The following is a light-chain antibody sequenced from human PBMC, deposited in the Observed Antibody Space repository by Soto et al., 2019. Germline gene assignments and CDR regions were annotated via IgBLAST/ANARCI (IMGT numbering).Light chain of an antibody. J-gene: IGKJ1*01. Sequence: EIVMTQSPATLSLSQGERATLSCRASQSVDTFLAWYQQKPGQAPRLLIYDASSRATGIPDRFSGSGSGTDFTLTISRLEPEDFAVYYCQQYGSSGTFGQGTKV. CDR2: DAS. CDR1: QSVDTF. CDR3: QQYGSSGT. V-gene: IGKV3-20*01.